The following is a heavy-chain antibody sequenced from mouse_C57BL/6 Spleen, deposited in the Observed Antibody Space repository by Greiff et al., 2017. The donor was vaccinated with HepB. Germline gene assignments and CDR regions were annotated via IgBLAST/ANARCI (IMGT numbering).Heavy chain of an antibody. J-gene: IGHJ1*03. CDR1: GFTFSDYG. CDR2: ISSGSSTI. CDR3: ARDRYGTNWYFDV. Sequence: EVKLVESGGGLVKPGGSLKLSCAASGFTFSDYGMHWVRQAPEKGLEWVAYISSGSSTIYYADTVKGRFTISRDNAKNTLFLQLTSLRSEDTAMYYCARDRYGTNWYFDVWGTGTTVTVSS. V-gene: IGHV5-17*01. D-gene: IGHD2-1*01.